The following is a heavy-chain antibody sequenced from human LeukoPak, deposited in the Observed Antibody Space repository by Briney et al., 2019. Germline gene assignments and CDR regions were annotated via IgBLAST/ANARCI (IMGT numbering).Heavy chain of an antibody. Sequence: GGSLRLSCAASGFTFSSHSMNWVRQAPGKGLEWVSSISSSSSYIYYADSVKGRFTISRDNAKNSLYLQMNSLRAEDTAVYYCAREGYYYDSSGYSYYYYYYGMDVWGQGTTVTVSS. CDR3: AREGYYYDSSGYSYYYYYYGMDV. V-gene: IGHV3-21*01. CDR2: ISSSSSYI. D-gene: IGHD3-22*01. CDR1: GFTFSSHS. J-gene: IGHJ6*02.